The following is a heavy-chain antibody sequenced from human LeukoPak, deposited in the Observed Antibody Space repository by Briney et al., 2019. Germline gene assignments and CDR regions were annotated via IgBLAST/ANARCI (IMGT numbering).Heavy chain of an antibody. CDR1: GFTFSSYA. CDR2: ISGNGYNT. Sequence: GGSLRLSCAASGFTFSSYAMSWVRQAPGKGLEWVSAISGNGYNTYYADSVKGRFTISSESSGNTLYLQMHNLRAEDTAVYYCAKGVRLWFAFYFDYWGQGTLVTVSS. CDR3: AKGVRLWFAFYFDY. J-gene: IGHJ4*02. D-gene: IGHD3-10*01. V-gene: IGHV3-23*01.